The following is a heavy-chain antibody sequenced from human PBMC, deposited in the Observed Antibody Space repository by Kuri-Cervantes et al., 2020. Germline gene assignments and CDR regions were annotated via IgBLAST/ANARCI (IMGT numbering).Heavy chain of an antibody. D-gene: IGHD6-13*01. V-gene: IGHV4-39*07. CDR2: IYYSGST. CDR1: GGTISGSDYY. Sequence: SETLSLTCSVSGGTISGSDYYWAWIRQPPGKGLQWIGSIYYSGSTYYNPSLKGRVTISVDTSKNQFSLKLSSVTAADTAVYYCARWGGRIAAAARSFDYWGQGTLVTVSS. J-gene: IGHJ4*02. CDR3: ARWGGRIAAAARSFDY.